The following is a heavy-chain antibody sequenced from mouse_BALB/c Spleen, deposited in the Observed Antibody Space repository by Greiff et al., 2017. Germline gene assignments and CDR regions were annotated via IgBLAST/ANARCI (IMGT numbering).Heavy chain of an antibody. CDR3: ARGGGFAY. Sequence: DVMLVESGGGLVKPGGSLKLSYAASGFAFSSYDMSWVRQTPEKRLEWVAYISSGGGSTYYPDTVKGRFTISRDNAKNTLYLQMSSLKSEDTAMYYCARGGGFAYWGQGTLVTVSA. D-gene: IGHD1-1*02. CDR1: GFAFSSYD. CDR2: ISSGGGST. J-gene: IGHJ3*01. V-gene: IGHV5-12-1*01.